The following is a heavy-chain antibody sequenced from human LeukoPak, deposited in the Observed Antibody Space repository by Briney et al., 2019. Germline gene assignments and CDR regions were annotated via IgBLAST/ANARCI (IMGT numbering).Heavy chain of an antibody. Sequence: PGGSLRLSCAASKFTFNNYAMHWVRQAPGKGLEWVSIISSDGSNKYYADSVKGRFAISRDNSKNTLYLQMNSLRAEDTAVYYCAKNGDRGAYCSGGSCYPYYYYYMDVWGKGTTVTVSS. CDR3: AKNGDRGAYCSGGSCYPYYYYYMDV. V-gene: IGHV3-30*09. J-gene: IGHJ6*03. CDR1: KFTFNNYA. D-gene: IGHD2-15*01. CDR2: ISSDGSNK.